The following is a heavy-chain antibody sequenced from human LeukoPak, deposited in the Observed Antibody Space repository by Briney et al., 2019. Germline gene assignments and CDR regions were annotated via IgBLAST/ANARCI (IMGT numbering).Heavy chain of an antibody. CDR2: ISSSGST. Sequence: SETLSLTCTVSGDSISSGDDYWSWIRQPAGKGLEWIGRISSSGSTNYNPSLKSRVTISVDTSKNQFSLKLSSVTAADTAVYFCARGPYSYDSSGAFDIWGQGTMVTVSS. J-gene: IGHJ3*02. V-gene: IGHV4-61*02. CDR1: GDSISSGDDY. CDR3: ARGPYSYDSSGAFDI. D-gene: IGHD3-22*01.